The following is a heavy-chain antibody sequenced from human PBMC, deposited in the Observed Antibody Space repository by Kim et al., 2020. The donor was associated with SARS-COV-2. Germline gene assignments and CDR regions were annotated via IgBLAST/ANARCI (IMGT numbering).Heavy chain of an antibody. D-gene: IGHD2-2*01. CDR3: ATGPAMTRANWSDP. Sequence: ASVKVSCKVSGYTLTELSMHWVRQAPGKGLEWMGGFDPEDGETIYAQNFQGRVTMTEDTSTDTAYMELSSLRSEDTAVYYCATGPAMTRANWSDPWGQGTLVTVSS. CDR2: FDPEDGET. J-gene: IGHJ5*02. V-gene: IGHV1-24*01. CDR1: GYTLTELS.